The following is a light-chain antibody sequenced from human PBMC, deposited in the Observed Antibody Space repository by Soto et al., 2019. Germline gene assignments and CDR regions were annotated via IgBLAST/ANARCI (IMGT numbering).Light chain of an antibody. CDR1: QSVSNSY. Sequence: EIVLTQSPGTLSLSPGERATLSCRASQSVSNSYLAWYQQKPGQAPRLLIYLASSRATGIPDRFSGSGSGTDFTLTISRLEPEDFAVYYCQQYGSSPPWTFGRGTKVEIK. CDR2: LAS. CDR3: QQYGSSPPWT. V-gene: IGKV3-20*01. J-gene: IGKJ1*01.